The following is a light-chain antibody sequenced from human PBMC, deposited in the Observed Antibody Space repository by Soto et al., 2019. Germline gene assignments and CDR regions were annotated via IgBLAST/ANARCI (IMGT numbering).Light chain of an antibody. CDR3: HQYNDWWT. J-gene: IGKJ1*01. CDR1: QSIAIS. V-gene: IGKV3-15*01. CDR2: GAS. Sequence: EIVLTQSPASLSVSPGERATLSCRASQSIAISLARYQQKPGLAPRLLIYGASTRATGIPARFSGSGSGTEFTLTINGLQSEDFAVYYCHQYNDWWTFGQGTKVEIK.